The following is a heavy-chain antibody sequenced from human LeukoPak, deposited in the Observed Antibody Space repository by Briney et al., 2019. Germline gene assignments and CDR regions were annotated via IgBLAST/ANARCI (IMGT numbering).Heavy chain of an antibody. D-gene: IGHD6-19*01. Sequence: PGGSLTLSCAASGFTFSSYAMSWVRQAPGNGLEGVSAISGSGGSTYYADSVKGRFTISRDNSKNTLYLQMNSLRAEDTAVYYCAVTAVAGNVDYWGQGTLVTVSS. J-gene: IGHJ4*02. CDR1: GFTFSSYA. CDR2: ISGSGGST. CDR3: AVTAVAGNVDY. V-gene: IGHV3-23*01.